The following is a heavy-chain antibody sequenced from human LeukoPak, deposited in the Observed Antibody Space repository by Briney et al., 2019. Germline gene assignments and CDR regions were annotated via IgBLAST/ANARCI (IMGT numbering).Heavy chain of an antibody. CDR2: INPNSGGT. CDR1: GYTFTGYY. CDR3: ARHYGDYFTYYYYYMDV. Sequence: ASVKVSCKASGYTFTGYYMHWVRQAPGQGLEWMGWINPNSGGTNYAQKFQGRVTMTRDTSISTAYMELRSLRSDDTAVYYCARHYGDYFTYYYYYMDVWGKGTTVTVSS. V-gene: IGHV1-2*02. J-gene: IGHJ6*03. D-gene: IGHD4-17*01.